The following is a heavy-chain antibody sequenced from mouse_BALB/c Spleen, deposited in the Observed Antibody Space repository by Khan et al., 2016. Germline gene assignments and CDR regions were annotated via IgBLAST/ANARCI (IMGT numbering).Heavy chain of an antibody. Sequence: QVQLQQPGAELVRPGASVKLSCKASGYTFTSYWVYWVKQRPEQGLEWIGRIDPYDSETNYNQKFKDKAILTVDKSSSTAYMQISSLTSEDSAVYYCAGRNGSSYGFAYWGQGTLVTVSA. J-gene: IGHJ3*01. CDR2: IDPYDSET. D-gene: IGHD1-1*01. V-gene: IGHV1-74*01. CDR3: AGRNGSSYGFAY. CDR1: GYTFTSYW.